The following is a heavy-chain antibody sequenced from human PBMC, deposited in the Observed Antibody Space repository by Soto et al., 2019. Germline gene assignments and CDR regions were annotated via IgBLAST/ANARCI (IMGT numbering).Heavy chain of an antibody. D-gene: IGHD3-10*01. Sequence: GSLRLSCAASGFTFSSYSMHWVRQAPGKGLEWVAVISYDGSNKYYADSVKGRFTISRDNSKNTLYLQMNSLRAEDTAVYYCAKDPGDGDYWGQGTLVTVSS. CDR3: AKDPGDGDY. CDR2: ISYDGSNK. J-gene: IGHJ4*02. CDR1: GFTFSSYS. V-gene: IGHV3-30*18.